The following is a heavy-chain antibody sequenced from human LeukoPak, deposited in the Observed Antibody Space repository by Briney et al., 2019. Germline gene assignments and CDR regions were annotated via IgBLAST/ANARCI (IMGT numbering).Heavy chain of an antibody. V-gene: IGHV4-59*08. Sequence: PSETLSPTCTVSGGSISSYYWSWIRQPPGKGLEWIGYIYYSGSTNYNPSLKSRVTISVDTSKNQFSLKLSSVTAADTAVYYCARGSSGWCYFDYWGQGTLVTVSS. CDR3: ARGSSGWCYFDY. CDR1: GGSISSYY. J-gene: IGHJ4*02. D-gene: IGHD6-19*01. CDR2: IYYSGST.